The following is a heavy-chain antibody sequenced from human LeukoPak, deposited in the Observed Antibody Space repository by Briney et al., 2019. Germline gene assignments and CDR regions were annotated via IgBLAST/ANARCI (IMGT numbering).Heavy chain of an antibody. J-gene: IGHJ4*02. CDR3: SIVVVPAASY. CDR2: IIPILGIA. Sequence: SVKVSCKASGGTFSSYAISWVRQAPGQGPEWMGRIIPILGIANYAQKFQGRVTITADKSTSTAYMELSSLRSEDTAVYYCSIVVVPAASYWGQGTLVTVSS. CDR1: GGTFSSYA. D-gene: IGHD2-2*01. V-gene: IGHV1-69*04.